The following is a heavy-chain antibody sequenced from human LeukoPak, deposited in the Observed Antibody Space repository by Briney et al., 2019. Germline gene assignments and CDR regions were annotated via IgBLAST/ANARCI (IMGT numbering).Heavy chain of an antibody. CDR2: ISGGGGSI. J-gene: IGHJ4*02. CDR1: GFTSSSYA. D-gene: IGHD3-3*01. CDR3: AKDFWSGYYSGYFDY. Sequence: GGSLRLSCAASGFTSSSYAMSWVRQAPGKGLEWVSAISGGGGSIYYADSVKGRFTISRDKSKNTLYLQMNSLRAEDTALYYCAKDFWSGYYSGYFDYWGQGTLVTVSS. V-gene: IGHV3-23*01.